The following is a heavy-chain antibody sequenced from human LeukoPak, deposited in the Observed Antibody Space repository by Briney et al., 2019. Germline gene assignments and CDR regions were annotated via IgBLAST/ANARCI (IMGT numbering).Heavy chain of an antibody. CDR1: GFTFSSYG. D-gene: IGHD3-16*02. CDR2: IWYDGSNK. V-gene: IGHV3-33*01. Sequence: GRSLRLSCAASGFTFSSYGMHWVRQAPGKELEWVAVIWYDGSNKYYADSVKGRFTISRDNSKNTLYLQMNSLRAEDTAVYYCARDFLPFGGVIGLEAFDIWGQGTMVTVSS. J-gene: IGHJ3*02. CDR3: ARDFLPFGGVIGLEAFDI.